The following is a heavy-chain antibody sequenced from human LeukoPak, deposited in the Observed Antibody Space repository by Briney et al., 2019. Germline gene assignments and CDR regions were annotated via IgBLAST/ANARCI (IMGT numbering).Heavy chain of an antibody. D-gene: IGHD1-26*01. V-gene: IGHV3-7*01. CDR3: ARELVGATEFEAFDI. CDR1: GFTFSSYW. Sequence: GGSLRLSCAASGFTFSSYWMSWVRQAPGKGLEWVANIKQDGSEKYYVDSVKGRFTISRDNAKNSLYLQMNSLRAEDTAVYYCARELVGATEFEAFDIWGQGTMVTVSS. CDR2: IKQDGSEK. J-gene: IGHJ3*02.